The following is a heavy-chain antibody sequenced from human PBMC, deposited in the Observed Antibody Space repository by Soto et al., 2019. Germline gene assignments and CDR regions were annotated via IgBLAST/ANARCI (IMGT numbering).Heavy chain of an antibody. J-gene: IGHJ4*02. CDR2: ISPKSAGT. CDR1: GYSLIDYY. CDR3: ARTPGYISGWYYVDL. Sequence: QVQLLQSGAAVKKPGATVKVSCEASGYSLIDYYIHWVRQAPGQGVEWMGWISPKSAGTDYEKKFEDRVSLTWETSLNTAYMERSSLKSGDTAGYYGARTPGYISGWYYVDLGGQGPRLTVSS. D-gene: IGHD3-22*01. V-gene: IGHV1-2*02.